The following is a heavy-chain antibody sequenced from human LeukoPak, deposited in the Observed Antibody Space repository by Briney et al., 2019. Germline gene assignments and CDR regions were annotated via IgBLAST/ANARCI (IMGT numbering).Heavy chain of an antibody. D-gene: IGHD2-2*01. CDR3: TTDPRDIVVVPAAMPIDY. J-gene: IGHJ4*02. CDR2: IKSKTDGGTT. CDR1: GFTFSNAW. Sequence: GGSLRLSCAASGFTFSNAWMSWVRQAPGKGLECVGRIKSKTDGGTTDYAAPVKGRFTISRDDSKNTLYLQMNSLKTEDTAVYYCTTDPRDIVVVPAAMPIDYWGQGTLVTVSS. V-gene: IGHV3-15*01.